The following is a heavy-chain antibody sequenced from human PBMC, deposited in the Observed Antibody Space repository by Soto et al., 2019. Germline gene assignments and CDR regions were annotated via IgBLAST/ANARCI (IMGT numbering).Heavy chain of an antibody. CDR2: IWYDGSNK. CDR1: GFTFSSYG. V-gene: IGHV3-33*01. D-gene: IGHD6-6*01. Sequence: QVQLVESGGGVVQPGRSLRLSCAASGFTFSSYGMHWVRQAPGKGLEWVAVIWYDGSNKYYADSVKGRFTISRDNSKNTLYLQMNSLRAEDTAVYYCARDLTSESIPDYWGQGTLVTVSS. CDR3: ARDLTSESIPDY. J-gene: IGHJ4*02.